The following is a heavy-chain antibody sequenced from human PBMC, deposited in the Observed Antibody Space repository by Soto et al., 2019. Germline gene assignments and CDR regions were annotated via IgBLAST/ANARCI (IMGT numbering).Heavy chain of an antibody. Sequence: GGSLRLSCAASGFTFSSYAMHWVRQAPGKGLEWVAVISYDGSNKYYADSVKGRFTISRDNSKNTLYLQMNSLRAEDTAVYYCARDPIAARPIDYWGQGTLVTVSS. CDR1: GFTFSSYA. D-gene: IGHD6-6*01. J-gene: IGHJ4*02. CDR3: ARDPIAARPIDY. V-gene: IGHV3-30-3*01. CDR2: ISYDGSNK.